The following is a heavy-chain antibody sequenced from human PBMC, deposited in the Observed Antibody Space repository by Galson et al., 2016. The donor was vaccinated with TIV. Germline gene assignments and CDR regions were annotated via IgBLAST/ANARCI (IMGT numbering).Heavy chain of an antibody. D-gene: IGHD3-22*01. CDR1: GFSLPTSGVC. V-gene: IGHV2-70*11. CDR3: ELTYFSDSSGYWCDR. CDR2: IDWGDDK. J-gene: IGHJ4*01. Sequence: PALVKPTQTLTLTCTFSGFSLPTSGVCVSWIRQPPGKALEWLARIDWGDDKNYSPFLKTRLTISKDTSKNQVVLTLIDMDPVDTATYFCELTYFSDSSGYWCDRWGHGTLVIVSA.